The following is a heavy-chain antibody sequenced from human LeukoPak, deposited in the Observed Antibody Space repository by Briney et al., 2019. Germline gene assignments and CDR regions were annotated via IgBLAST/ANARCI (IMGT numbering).Heavy chain of an antibody. J-gene: IGHJ4*02. D-gene: IGHD2-21*02. CDR1: GFTFHTYA. Sequence: SGGSLRLSCSPSGFTFHTYAMSWVRQTPGKGLEWVSAIGTNGGTTFSADSETGRFTTSRDNSKSTRYLQMNSLKAEETAVYYCAKDLSTGARGACGGACYWARPFDFWGQGILVTVSS. V-gene: IGHV3-23*01. CDR2: IGTNGGTT. CDR3: AKDLSTGARGACGGACYWARPFDF.